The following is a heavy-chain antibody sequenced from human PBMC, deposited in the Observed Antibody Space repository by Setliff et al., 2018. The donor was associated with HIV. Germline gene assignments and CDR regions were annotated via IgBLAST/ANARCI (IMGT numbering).Heavy chain of an antibody. D-gene: IGHD6-13*01. CDR1: GYTFTSYG. Sequence: ASVKVSCKASGYTFTSYGVCWVRQAPGQGLEWMGWTSVYNGNTNYAQSLQGRVTMTTDTSTTTVYMELRSLRSDDTAFYYCAGARGAGTFDIWGQGTSVTVSS. J-gene: IGHJ3*02. CDR3: AGARGAGTFDI. CDR2: TSVYNGNT. V-gene: IGHV1-18*01.